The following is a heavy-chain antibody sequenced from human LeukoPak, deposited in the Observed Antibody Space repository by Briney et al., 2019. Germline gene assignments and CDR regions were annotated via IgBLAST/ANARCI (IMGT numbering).Heavy chain of an antibody. D-gene: IGHD1-26*01. J-gene: IGHJ3*02. Sequence: PGGSLRLSCAASGFTFSSYAMSWVRQAPGKGLEWVSAISGSGGSTYYADSVKGRFTISRDNAKNSLYLQMNSLRAEDTAVYYCARDTPISGSYYRRFNAFDIWGQGTMVTVSS. CDR1: GFTFSSYA. CDR2: ISGSGGST. CDR3: ARDTPISGSYYRRFNAFDI. V-gene: IGHV3-23*01.